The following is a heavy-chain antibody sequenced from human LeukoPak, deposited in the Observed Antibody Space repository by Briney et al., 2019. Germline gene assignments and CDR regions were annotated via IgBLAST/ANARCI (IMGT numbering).Heavy chain of an antibody. V-gene: IGHV3-48*03. CDR2: ISPRDSTI. J-gene: IGHJ4*02. D-gene: IGHD5-18*01. CDR3: ARGLQPIDY. CDR1: GFRFSSYE. Sequence: GGSLRLSCVASGFRFSSYEMNWVRQAPGKGLDWVSYISPRDSTIYYSDSVKGRFTIFRDNAKNSLYLQMNSLRAEDTGVYYCARGLQPIDYWGQGTLVTVSS.